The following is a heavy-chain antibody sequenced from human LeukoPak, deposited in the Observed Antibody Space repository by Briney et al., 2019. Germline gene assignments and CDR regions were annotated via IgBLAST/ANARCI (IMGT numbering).Heavy chain of an antibody. CDR3: TTGVSHLYYYDGSGYYFSGTAFDI. J-gene: IGHJ3*02. V-gene: IGHV3-15*01. D-gene: IGHD3-22*01. CDR1: GFTFSNAW. Sequence: GGSLRLSCAASGFTFSNAWMSWVRQAPGKGLEWVGRIKSKTDGGTTDYAARVKGRFTISRDDSKNTLYLQMNSLKTEDTAVYYCTTGVSHLYYYDGSGYYFSGTAFDIWGQGTMVTISS. CDR2: IKSKTDGGTT.